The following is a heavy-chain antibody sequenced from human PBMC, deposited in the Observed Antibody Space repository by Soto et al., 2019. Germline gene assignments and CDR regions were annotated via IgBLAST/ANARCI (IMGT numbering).Heavy chain of an antibody. CDR2: ISGSGGST. J-gene: IGHJ4*02. Sequence: GGSLRLSFAASGFTFSHYAMSWVRQAPGKGLEWVSTISGSGGSTYYANSVKGRFTISRDNSKNTLYLQMNSLRAGDSAIYYCAKEGTSGLYYFAYWGQGTLVTVSS. D-gene: IGHD6-19*01. CDR3: AKEGTSGLYYFAY. CDR1: GFTFSHYA. V-gene: IGHV3-23*01.